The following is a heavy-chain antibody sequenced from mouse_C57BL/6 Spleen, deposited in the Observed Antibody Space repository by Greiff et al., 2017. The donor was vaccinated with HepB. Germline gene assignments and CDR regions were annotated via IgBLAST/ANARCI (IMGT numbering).Heavy chain of an antibody. CDR3: TREDYDGCAY. Sequence: EVKLVESGEGLVKPGGSLKLSCAASGFTFSSYAMSWVRQTPEKRLEWVAYISSGGDYIYYADTVKGRFTISRDNARNTLYLQMSSLKSEDTAMCYCTREDYDGCAYWGQGTLVSVSA. CDR2: ISSGGDYI. J-gene: IGHJ3*01. CDR1: GFTFSSYA. V-gene: IGHV5-9-1*02. D-gene: IGHD2-4*01.